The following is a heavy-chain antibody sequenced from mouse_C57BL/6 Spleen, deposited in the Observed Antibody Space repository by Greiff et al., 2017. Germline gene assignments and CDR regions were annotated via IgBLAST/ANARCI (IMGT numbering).Heavy chain of an antibody. J-gene: IGHJ1*03. CDR2: INYDGSST. CDR1: GFTFSDYY. Sequence: EVMLVESEGGLVQPGSSMKLSCTASGFTFSDYYMAWVRQVPEKGLEWVANINYDGSSTYYLDSLKSRFIISRDNAKNILYLQMSSLKSEDTATYYCARYYYGSSYLDVWGTGTTVTVSS. V-gene: IGHV5-16*01. D-gene: IGHD1-1*01. CDR3: ARYYYGSSYLDV.